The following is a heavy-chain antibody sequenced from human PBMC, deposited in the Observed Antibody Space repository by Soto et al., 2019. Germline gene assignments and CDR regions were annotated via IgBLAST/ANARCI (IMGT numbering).Heavy chain of an antibody. CDR1: GGSISSGGYS. J-gene: IGHJ5*02. Sequence: PSETLSLTCAVSGGSISSGGYSWSWIRQPPGKGLEWIGYIYHSGSTYYNPSLKSRVTISVDRSKNQFSLKLSSVTAADTAVYYCASVGATSSWFDPWGQGTLVTAPQ. V-gene: IGHV4-30-2*01. CDR2: IYHSGST. CDR3: ASVGATSSWFDP. D-gene: IGHD1-26*01.